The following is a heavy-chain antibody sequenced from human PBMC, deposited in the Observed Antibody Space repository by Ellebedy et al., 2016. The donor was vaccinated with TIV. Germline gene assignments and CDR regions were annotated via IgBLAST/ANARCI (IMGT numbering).Heavy chain of an antibody. V-gene: IGHV1-24*01. Sequence: ASVKVSCXVSGYTFNDLAVHWVRQAPGKGLEWMGGFDPEDGARIYPQKFKGRVTVTEDTSTDTLYMELNSLSVDDTAVYYCAVDGNITGAIAYWGQGTRVTVSS. J-gene: IGHJ4*02. D-gene: IGHD1-14*01. CDR3: AVDGNITGAIAY. CDR1: GYTFNDLA. CDR2: FDPEDGAR.